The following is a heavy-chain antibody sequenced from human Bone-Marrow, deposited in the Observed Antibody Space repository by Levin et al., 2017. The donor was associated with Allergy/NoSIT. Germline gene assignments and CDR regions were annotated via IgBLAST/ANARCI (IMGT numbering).Heavy chain of an antibody. V-gene: IGHV3-11*01. CDR2: ISSSGSTI. Sequence: GGSLRLSCAASGFTFSDYYMSWIRQAPGKGLEWVSYISSSGSTIYYADSVKGRFTISRDNAKNSLYLQMNSLRAEDTAVYYCARGGPHPIVVVPAAIPGGGEDWFDPWGQGTLVTVSS. D-gene: IGHD2-2*02. J-gene: IGHJ5*02. CDR3: ARGGPHPIVVVPAAIPGGGEDWFDP. CDR1: GFTFSDYY.